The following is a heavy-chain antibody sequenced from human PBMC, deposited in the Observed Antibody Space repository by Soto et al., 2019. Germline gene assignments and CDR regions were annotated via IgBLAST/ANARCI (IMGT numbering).Heavy chain of an antibody. CDR2: ISSSGSTI. CDR3: ARDQRDDFWSGNHPQLYYYYYMDV. CDR1: GFTFSDYY. J-gene: IGHJ6*03. Sequence: GGSLRLSCAASGFTFSDYYMSWIRQAPGKGLEWVSYISSSGSTIYYADSVKGRFTISRDNAKNSLYLQMNSLRAEDTAVYYCARDQRDDFWSGNHPQLYYYYYMDVWGKVTTVTVSS. V-gene: IGHV3-11*01. D-gene: IGHD3-3*01.